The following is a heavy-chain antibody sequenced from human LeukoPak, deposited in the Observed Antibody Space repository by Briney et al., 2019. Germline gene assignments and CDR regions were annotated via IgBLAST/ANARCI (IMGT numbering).Heavy chain of an antibody. V-gene: IGHV4-59*01. CDR1: GGSISSYY. CDR3: ARGGPPGYYYDYYMDV. CDR2: IYYSGST. J-gene: IGHJ6*03. Sequence: SSETLSLTCTVSGGSISSYYWSWIRQTPGKGLEWIGYIYYSGSTNFNPSLKSRVTISVDTPKNQFSLKMSSVTAADTAVYFCARGGPPGYYYDYYMDVWGKGTTVTISS.